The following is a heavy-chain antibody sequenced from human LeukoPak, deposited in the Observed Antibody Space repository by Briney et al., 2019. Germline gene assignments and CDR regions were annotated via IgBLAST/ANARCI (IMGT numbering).Heavy chain of an antibody. CDR3: ARDYPPYYYDSSGYPGSAFDI. V-gene: IGHV3-66*01. CDR2: IYSGGST. CDR1: GFTVSSNY. Sequence: GGSLRLSCAASGFTVSSNYMSWVRQAPGKGLEWVSVIYSGGSTYYADSVKGRFTISRDNSKNTLYLQMNSLRAEDTAVYYCARDYPPYYYDSSGYPGSAFDIWGQGTMVTVSS. D-gene: IGHD3-22*01. J-gene: IGHJ3*02.